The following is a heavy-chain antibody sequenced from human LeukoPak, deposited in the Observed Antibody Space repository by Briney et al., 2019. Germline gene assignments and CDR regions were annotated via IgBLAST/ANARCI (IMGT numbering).Heavy chain of an antibody. J-gene: IGHJ4*02. CDR2: IYTSGYT. CDR1: GYSISSYY. Sequence: PSETLSLTCNVSGYSISSYYWSWLRQPGGKALEWIGRIYTSGYTNYNPSLESRVTMSIDTAKSQFSLKLSSVTAADTPVYYCARVHIVSGTYFDSWGLGALVTVSS. V-gene: IGHV4-4*07. D-gene: IGHD3-10*01. CDR3: ARVHIVSGTYFDS.